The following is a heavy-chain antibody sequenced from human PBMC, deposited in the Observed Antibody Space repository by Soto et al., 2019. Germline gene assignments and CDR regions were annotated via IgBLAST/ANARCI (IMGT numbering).Heavy chain of an antibody. CDR1: GFTFSSYS. D-gene: IGHD6-6*01. Sequence: GSLRLSCAASGFTFSSYSMNWVRQAPGKGLEWVSSISSSSSYIYYADSVKGRFTISRDNAKNSLYLQMNSPRAEDTAAYYCARERSSSPLDYWGQGTLVTVSS. CDR3: ARERSSSPLDY. J-gene: IGHJ4*02. V-gene: IGHV3-21*01. CDR2: ISSSSSYI.